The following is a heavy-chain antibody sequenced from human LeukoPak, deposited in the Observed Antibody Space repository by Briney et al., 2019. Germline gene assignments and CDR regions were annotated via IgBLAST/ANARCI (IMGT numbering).Heavy chain of an antibody. CDR3: ARENWYYDY. CDR1: GYSFTNYH. D-gene: IGHD1-7*01. Sequence: GASVKGSCNTSGYSFTNYHMHWVRLAPGQGLEWMGHIYPNTGGTSYAQRFQGRVTMTSDTSVSTVYMELSSLISDDTAAYYCARENWYYDYWGQGTLVTVSS. V-gene: IGHV1-2*06. J-gene: IGHJ4*02. CDR2: IYPNTGGT.